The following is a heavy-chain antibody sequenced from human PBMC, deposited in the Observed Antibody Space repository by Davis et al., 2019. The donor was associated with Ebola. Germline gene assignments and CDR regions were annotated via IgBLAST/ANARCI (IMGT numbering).Heavy chain of an antibody. CDR3: ASGFGGYYVWKDYYYYGMDV. CDR2: IIHILGIA. J-gene: IGHJ6*02. CDR1: AGTFSSYA. V-gene: IGHV1-69*04. Sequence: SVKVSCKASAGTFSSYAISWVRQAPGQGLEWMGRIIHILGIANYAQKFQGRVTMTRNTSISTAYMELSSLRSEDTAVYYCASGFGGYYVWKDYYYYGMDVWGQGTTVTVSS. D-gene: IGHD3-16*01.